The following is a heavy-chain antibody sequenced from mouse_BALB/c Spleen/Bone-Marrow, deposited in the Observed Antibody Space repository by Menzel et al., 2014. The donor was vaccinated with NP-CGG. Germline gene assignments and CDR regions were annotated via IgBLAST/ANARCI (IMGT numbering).Heavy chain of an antibody. V-gene: IGHV5-6-3*01. Sequence: EVKLVESGGGLVQPGGSLKLSCAASGFTFSSYGMSWVRQTPDKRLELVATINSNGGSTYYPDSVKGRFTISRDNAKNTLYLQTSSLKSEDTAMYYCARDYYGSSDYWGQGTTLIVSS. CDR3: ARDYYGSSDY. CDR2: INSNGGST. CDR1: GFTFSSYG. J-gene: IGHJ2*01. D-gene: IGHD1-1*01.